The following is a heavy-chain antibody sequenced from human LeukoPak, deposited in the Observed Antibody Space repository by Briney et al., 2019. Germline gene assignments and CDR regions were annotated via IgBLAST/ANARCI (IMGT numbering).Heavy chain of an antibody. Sequence: GGSLRLSCAASGFTFDDYGMSWVRQAPGKGLEWVSGINWNGGSTGYADSVKGRFTISRDNARNSLYLQMNSLRAEDTALYYCARRDIVVVPAAIFGAFDIWGQGTMVTVSS. CDR3: ARRDIVVVPAAIFGAFDI. J-gene: IGHJ3*02. V-gene: IGHV3-20*04. CDR1: GFTFDDYG. D-gene: IGHD2-2*02. CDR2: INWNGGST.